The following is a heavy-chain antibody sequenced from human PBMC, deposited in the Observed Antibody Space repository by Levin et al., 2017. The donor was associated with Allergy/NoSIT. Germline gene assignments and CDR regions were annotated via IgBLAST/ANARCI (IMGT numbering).Heavy chain of an antibody. V-gene: IGHV4-31*03. CDR2: IYYSGST. D-gene: IGHD6-13*01. Sequence: SETLSLTCTVSGGSISSGGYYWSWIRQHPGKGLEWIGYIYYSGSTYYNPSLKSRVTITVDTPKNQFSLKLSSVTAADTAVYYCAGRVGSSYAFDIWGQGTMVTVSS. CDR1: GGSISSGGYY. J-gene: IGHJ3*02. CDR3: AGRVGSSYAFDI.